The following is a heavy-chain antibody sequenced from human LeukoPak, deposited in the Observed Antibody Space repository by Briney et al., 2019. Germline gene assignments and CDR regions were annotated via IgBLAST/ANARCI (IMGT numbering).Heavy chain of an antibody. CDR3: ARDLMYGDYTPHDY. D-gene: IGHD4-17*01. Sequence: PSETLPLTCAVSGYSISSGYYWGWIRPPPGKGLEWIGSIYHSGSTYYNPSLKSRVTISVDTSKNQFSLKLSSVTAADTAVYYCARDLMYGDYTPHDYWGQGTLVTVSS. V-gene: IGHV4-38-2*02. J-gene: IGHJ4*02. CDR2: IYHSGST. CDR1: GYSISSGYY.